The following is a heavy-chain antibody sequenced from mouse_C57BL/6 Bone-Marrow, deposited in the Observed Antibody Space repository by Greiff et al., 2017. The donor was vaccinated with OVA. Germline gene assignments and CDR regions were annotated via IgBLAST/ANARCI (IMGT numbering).Heavy chain of an antibody. CDR3: TDGYYFDY. CDR2: IDPENGDT. V-gene: IGHV14-4*01. Sequence: VQLQQSGAELVRPGASVKLSCTASGFNIKDDYMHWVKQRPEQGLEWIGWIDPENGDTEYASKFQGKATITADTSSNTAYLKLSSLTSEDTAVYYCTDGYYFDYWGQGTTLTVSS. CDR1: GFNIKDDY. J-gene: IGHJ2*01.